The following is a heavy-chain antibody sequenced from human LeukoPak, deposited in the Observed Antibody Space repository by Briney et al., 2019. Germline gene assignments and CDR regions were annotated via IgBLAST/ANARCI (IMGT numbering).Heavy chain of an antibody. CDR1: GYTFTAYY. CDR2: INPNSGGT. Sequence: ASVKVSCKASGYTFTAYYIHWVRQAPGQEPEWMGWINPNSGGTNYAQKFQGRVTMTRDTSISTAYMELSRLRSDDTAVYYCARTRYYDSSGYTALGYWGQGTLVTVSS. V-gene: IGHV1-2*02. D-gene: IGHD3-22*01. CDR3: ARTRYYDSSGYTALGY. J-gene: IGHJ4*02.